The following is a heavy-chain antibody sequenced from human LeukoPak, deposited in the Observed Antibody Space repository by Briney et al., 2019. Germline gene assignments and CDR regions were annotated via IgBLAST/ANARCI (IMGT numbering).Heavy chain of an antibody. CDR2: IYTSGST. CDR3: ARDQPEYQLLYWFDP. Sequence: SETLSLTCTASGGPISSYYWSWIRQPAGKGLEWIGRIYTSGSTNYNPSLKSRVTMSVDTSKNQFSLKLSSVTAADTAVYYCARDQPEYQLLYWFDPWGQGTLVTVSS. CDR1: GGPISSYY. D-gene: IGHD2-2*01. V-gene: IGHV4-4*07. J-gene: IGHJ5*02.